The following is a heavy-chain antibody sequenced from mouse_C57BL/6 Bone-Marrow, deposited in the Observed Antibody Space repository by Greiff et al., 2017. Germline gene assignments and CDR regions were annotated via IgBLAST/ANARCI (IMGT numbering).Heavy chain of an antibody. D-gene: IGHD1-1*01. V-gene: IGHV5-6*01. J-gene: IGHJ3*01. CDR3: ARLDGSGAY. Sequence: EVKVVESGGDLVKPGGSLKLSCAASGFTFSSYGMSWVRQTPDKRLEWVATISSGGSYTYSPDSVKGRCTISSDNAKNTLYLQMSSLKSEDTAMYYCARLDGSGAYWGQGTLVTVSA. CDR2: ISSGGSYT. CDR1: GFTFSSYG.